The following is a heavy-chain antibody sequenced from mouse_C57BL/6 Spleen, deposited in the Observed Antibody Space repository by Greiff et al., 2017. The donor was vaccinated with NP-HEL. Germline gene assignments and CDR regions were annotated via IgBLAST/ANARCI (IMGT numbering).Heavy chain of an antibody. D-gene: IGHD1-1*01. CDR1: GYTFTDYY. Sequence: VQLQQSGPVLVKPGASVKMSCKASGYTFTDYYMNWVKQSHGKSLEWIGVINPYNGGTSYNQKFKGKATLTVDKSSSTAYMELNSLTSEDSAVYYCARTPTLYYGSSRDFDYWGQGTTLTVSS. J-gene: IGHJ2*01. V-gene: IGHV1-19*01. CDR3: ARTPTLYYGSSRDFDY. CDR2: INPYNGGT.